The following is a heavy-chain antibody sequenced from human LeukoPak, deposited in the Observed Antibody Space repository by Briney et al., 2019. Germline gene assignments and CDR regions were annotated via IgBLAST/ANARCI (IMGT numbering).Heavy chain of an antibody. CDR2: ISVNNGGT. J-gene: IGHJ1*01. Sequence: EASVKVSCKTPGYTFSTYSLAWVRHAPGQSLERMGWISVNNGGTNYAQSFQDRVTLTRDTSTNTAYLELRSLRSDDTAIIYCATATQPRGYFLHWGQGTLVTVSS. CDR3: ATATQPRGYFLH. V-gene: IGHV1-18*01. D-gene: IGHD2-2*01. CDR1: GYTFSTYS.